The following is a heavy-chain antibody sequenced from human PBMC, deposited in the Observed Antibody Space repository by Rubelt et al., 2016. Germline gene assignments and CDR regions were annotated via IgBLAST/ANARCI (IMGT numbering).Heavy chain of an antibody. J-gene: IGHJ4*02. CDR3: ARGGYSSRQGFDY. CDR2: IYYSGST. D-gene: IGHD6-13*01. Sequence: PGLVKPSETLSLTCTVSGDPISSSSYYWGWIRQPPGKELEWIGSIYYSGSTYYNPSLMSRVTISLDTSKNQFSLKLSSVIAADTAVYYCARGGYSSRQGFDYWGQGTLVTVSS. CDR1: GDPISSSSYY. V-gene: IGHV4-39*07.